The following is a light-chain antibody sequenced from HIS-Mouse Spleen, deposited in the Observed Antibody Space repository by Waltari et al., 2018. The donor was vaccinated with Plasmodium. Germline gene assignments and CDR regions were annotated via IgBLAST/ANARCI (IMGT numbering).Light chain of an antibody. J-gene: IGLJ2*01. CDR1: RNDVGGYNY. CDR3: SSYAGSNNLV. V-gene: IGLV2-8*01. Sequence: QSALTQPPSASGSPGQSVTISCTGTRNDVGGYNYVSWSQQHPGKAPKLMIYEVSKRPSGVPDRFSGSKSGNTASLTVSGLQAEDEADYYCSSYAGSNNLVFGGGTKLTVL. CDR2: EVS.